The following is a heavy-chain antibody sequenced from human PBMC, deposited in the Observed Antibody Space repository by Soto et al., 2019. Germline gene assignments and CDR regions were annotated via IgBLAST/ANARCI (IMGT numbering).Heavy chain of an antibody. D-gene: IGHD3-10*01. CDR1: GGSISSYY. Sequence: SETLSLTCTVSGGSISSYYWNWIRQPPGKGLEWIGYIYYPGSTNYNPSLKSRVTISVDTSKNQFSLKLSSVTAADAAVYYCARGYGSLDVWGQGTTVTVSS. J-gene: IGHJ6*02. CDR3: ARGYGSLDV. CDR2: IYYPGST. V-gene: IGHV4-59*12.